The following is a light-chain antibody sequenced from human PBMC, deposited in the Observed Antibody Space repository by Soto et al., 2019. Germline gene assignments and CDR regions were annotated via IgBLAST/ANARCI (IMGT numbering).Light chain of an antibody. CDR1: QSVLYSSSNKNY. V-gene: IGKV4-1*01. J-gene: IGKJ3*01. Sequence: DIVMTQSPDSLAVSLGERATINCKSSQSVLYSSSNKNYLAWYQQKPGQPPKLLFYWASTRKSGVPDRFSGSESGTDYTLTISSLQAEDVAVYYCQQYYTLPFTFGPGTTVAIK. CDR2: WAS. CDR3: QQYYTLPFT.